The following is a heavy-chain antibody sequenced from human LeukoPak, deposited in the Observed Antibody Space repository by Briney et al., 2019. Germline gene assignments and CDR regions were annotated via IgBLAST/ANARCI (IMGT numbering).Heavy chain of an antibody. J-gene: IGHJ6*02. CDR1: GYTFTSYG. Sequence: ASVKVSCKASGYTFTSYGISWVRQAPGQGLEWMGWISAYNGNTNYAQKLQGRVTMTTDTSTSTAYMELRSLRSDDTAVYYCARVVVVTADYYYYYGMDVWGQGTTVTVSS. CDR2: ISAYNGNT. CDR3: ARVVVVTADYYYYYGMDV. V-gene: IGHV1-18*01. D-gene: IGHD2-21*02.